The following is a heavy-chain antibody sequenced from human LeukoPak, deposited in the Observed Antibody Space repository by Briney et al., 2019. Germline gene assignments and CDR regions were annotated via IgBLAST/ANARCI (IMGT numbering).Heavy chain of an antibody. D-gene: IGHD3-22*01. Sequence: SETLSLTCAVYGGSFSGYYWSWIRQPPGKGLEWIGEINHSGSTNYNPSLKSRVTISVDTSMNQFSLKLSSVTAADTAVYYCARDPGDYYDSSGYLWFDPWGQGTLVTVSS. CDR3: ARDPGDYYDSSGYLWFDP. CDR2: INHSGST. V-gene: IGHV4-34*01. CDR1: GGSFSGYY. J-gene: IGHJ5*02.